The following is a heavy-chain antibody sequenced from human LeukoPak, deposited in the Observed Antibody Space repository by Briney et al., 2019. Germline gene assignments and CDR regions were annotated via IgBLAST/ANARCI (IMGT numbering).Heavy chain of an antibody. J-gene: IGHJ3*02. CDR3: AKTQTRVNSGGYFYPGAFDI. D-gene: IGHD1-26*01. CDR1: GFTFSSYG. V-gene: IGHV3-30*02. CDR2: IRYDGSNK. Sequence: GGSLRLSCAASGFTFSSYGMHWVRQAPGKGLEWVAFIRYDGSNKYYADSVKGRFTIFRDNSKNTLYLQMNSLRAEDTAVYYCAKTQTRVNSGGYFYPGAFDIWGQGTMVTVSS.